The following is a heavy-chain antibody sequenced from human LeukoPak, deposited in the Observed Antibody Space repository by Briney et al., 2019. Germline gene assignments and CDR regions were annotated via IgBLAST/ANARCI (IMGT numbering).Heavy chain of an antibody. CDR3: ARHGTTVTAWYFDL. V-gene: IGHV4-39*01. J-gene: IGHJ2*01. CDR1: GGSISSSSYY. D-gene: IGHD4-17*01. Sequence: NPSETLSLTCTVSGGSISSSSYYWGWIRPPPGKGLEWIGSIYYSGSTYYNPSLKSRVTISVDTSKNQFSLKLSSVTAADTAVYYCARHGTTVTAWYFDLWGRGTLVTVSS. CDR2: IYYSGST.